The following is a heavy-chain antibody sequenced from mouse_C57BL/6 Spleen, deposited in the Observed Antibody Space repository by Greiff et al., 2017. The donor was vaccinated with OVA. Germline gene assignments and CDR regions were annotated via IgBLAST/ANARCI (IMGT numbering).Heavy chain of an antibody. D-gene: IGHD2-4*01. CDR1: GYTFTSYW. CDR2: IHPNSGST. J-gene: IGHJ2*01. Sequence: QVQLQQPGAELVKPGASVKLSCKASGYTFTSYWMHWVKQRPGQGLEWIGMIHPNSGSTNYNEKFKSKATLTVDKSSSTAYMQLSSLTSEDSAVYYCARRGDYDYDEGVFFDYWGQGTTLTVSS. CDR3: ARRGDYDYDEGVFFDY. V-gene: IGHV1-64*01.